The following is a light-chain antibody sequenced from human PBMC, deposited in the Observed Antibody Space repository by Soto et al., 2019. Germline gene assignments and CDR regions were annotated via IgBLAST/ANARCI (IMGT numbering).Light chain of an antibody. Sequence: QSVLTQPPSVSGAPGQRVTTSCTGSSSNIGAGYDVHWYQQLPGTAPKLLIYGNTNRPSGVPDRFSGSKSGTSASLAITGLQAEDEAYYYCQSSDSSLSGARVFGGGTKLTVL. CDR1: SSNIGAGYD. CDR3: QSSDSSLSGARV. V-gene: IGLV1-40*01. J-gene: IGLJ2*01. CDR2: GNT.